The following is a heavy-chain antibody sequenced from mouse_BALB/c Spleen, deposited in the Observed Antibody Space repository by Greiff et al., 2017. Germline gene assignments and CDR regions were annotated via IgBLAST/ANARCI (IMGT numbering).Heavy chain of an antibody. J-gene: IGHJ3*01. CDR1: GVDFSRYW. D-gene: IGHD4-1*01. Sequence: CEASGVDFSRYWMSWVRQAPGKGLEWIGEINPDSSTINYTPSLKDKFIISRDNAKNTLYLQMSKVRSEDTALYYCARRQTGTWFAYWGQGTLVTVSA. CDR3: ARRQTGTWFAY. V-gene: IGHV4-1*02. CDR2: INPDSSTI.